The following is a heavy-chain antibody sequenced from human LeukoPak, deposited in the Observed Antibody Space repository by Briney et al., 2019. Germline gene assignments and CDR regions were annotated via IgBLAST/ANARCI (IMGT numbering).Heavy chain of an antibody. CDR1: GFTFGDYG. CDR3: ARAPYYDFILDY. J-gene: IGHJ4*02. CDR2: IRSKTDGGTI. Sequence: PGRSLRLSCTTSGFTFGDYGLSWFRQGPGKGLQWVGFIRSKTDGGTIEYAASVKGRFTISRDDSKSIAYLQMNSLKTEDTAVYYCARAPYYDFILDYWGQGTLVTVSS. V-gene: IGHV3-49*03. D-gene: IGHD3-3*01.